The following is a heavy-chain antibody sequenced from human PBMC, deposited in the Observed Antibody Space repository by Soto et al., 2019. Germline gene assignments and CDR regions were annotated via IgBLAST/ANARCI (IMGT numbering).Heavy chain of an antibody. V-gene: IGHV4-31*03. CDR1: GGSISSGGYY. CDR2: IYYSGST. J-gene: IGHJ3*02. Sequence: LSETLSLTCTVSGGSISSGGYYWSWIRQHPGKGLEWIGYIYYSGSTYYNPSLKSRVTISVDTSKNQFSLKLSSVTAADTAVYYCARDPGGAWSGYGEAFYIWGQGTMVTVSS. CDR3: ARDPGGAWSGYGEAFYI. D-gene: IGHD3-3*01.